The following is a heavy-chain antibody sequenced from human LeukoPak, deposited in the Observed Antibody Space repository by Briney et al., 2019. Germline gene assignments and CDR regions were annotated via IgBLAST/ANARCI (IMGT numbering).Heavy chain of an antibody. Sequence: GGSLRLSCTASGFTFSDYAMSWVRQAPGKGLEWVAVIWYDGSNKYYADSVKGRFTISRDNSKNTLYLQMNSLRAEDTAVYYCARDGAPYGSGSHSLDYWGQGTLVTVSS. CDR2: IWYDGSNK. V-gene: IGHV3-33*08. CDR1: GFTFSDYA. J-gene: IGHJ4*02. D-gene: IGHD3-10*01. CDR3: ARDGAPYGSGSHSLDY.